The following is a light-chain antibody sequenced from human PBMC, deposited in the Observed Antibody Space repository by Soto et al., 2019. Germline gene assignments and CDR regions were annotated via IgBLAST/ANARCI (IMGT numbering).Light chain of an antibody. CDR1: SSDVSGYNY. J-gene: IGLJ2*01. Sequence: QSVLTQPASVSGSPGQSITISCTGTSSDVSGYNYVSWYQQHPGKAPKLMIYEVSNRPSGVSNRFSGSKSGNTASLTISRLQAEDEADYYCSSYTSSSVVVFGGGTKLTVL. CDR3: SSYTSSSVVV. V-gene: IGLV2-14*01. CDR2: EVS.